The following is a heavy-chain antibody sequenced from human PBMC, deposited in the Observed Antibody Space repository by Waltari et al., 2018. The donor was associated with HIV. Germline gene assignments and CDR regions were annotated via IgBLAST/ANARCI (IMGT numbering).Heavy chain of an antibody. V-gene: IGHV1-3*01. CDR2: INAGNGNT. J-gene: IGHJ5*02. D-gene: IGHD2-8*02. Sequence: QVQLVQSGAEVKKPGASVKVSCKASGYNFTSYAMHWVRQAPGQRLEWMGWINAGNGNTKYSQKFQGRVTITRDTSASTAYMELSSLRSEDTAVYYCARSNCTGGVCYFAMDNWFDPWGQGTLVTVSS. CDR3: ARSNCTGGVCYFAMDNWFDP. CDR1: GYNFTSYA.